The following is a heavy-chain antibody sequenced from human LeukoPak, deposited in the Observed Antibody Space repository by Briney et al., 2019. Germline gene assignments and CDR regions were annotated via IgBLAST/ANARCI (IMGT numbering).Heavy chain of an antibody. V-gene: IGHV4-38-2*02. Sequence: KSSETLSLTCTVSSYSISSGYYWGWIRQPPGKGLEWIGSIDHSGRTYYHPSLKSRVTISVDTSKNQFSLKLSSVTAADTAVYFCGRDRPTGYYDYWGQGILVTVSS. CDR1: SYSISSGYY. J-gene: IGHJ4*02. CDR2: IDHSGRT. CDR3: GRDRPTGYYDY. D-gene: IGHD3-9*01.